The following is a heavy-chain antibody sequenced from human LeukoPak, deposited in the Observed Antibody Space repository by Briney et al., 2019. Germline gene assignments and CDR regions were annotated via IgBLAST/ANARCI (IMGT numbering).Heavy chain of an antibody. CDR1: GFTFSSYS. D-gene: IGHD6-19*01. CDR2: ITSSSSYI. J-gene: IGHJ5*02. Sequence: RAGGSLRLSCAASGFTFSSYSMYWVRQAPGKGLEWVSSITSSSSYIYYADSVRGRFTISRDNAKNSLYLQMNSLRAEDTAVYYCARASGKQWLENWFDPWGQGTLVTVSS. V-gene: IGHV3-21*01. CDR3: ARASGKQWLENWFDP.